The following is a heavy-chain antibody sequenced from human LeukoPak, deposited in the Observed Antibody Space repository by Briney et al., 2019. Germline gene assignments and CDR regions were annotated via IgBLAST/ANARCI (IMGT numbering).Heavy chain of an antibody. D-gene: IGHD6-19*01. Sequence: ETLSLTCTVAGGSISSYYWSWVRQPAGKGLEGIGRIYTSGSTNYNPSLKSRVTMSVDTSKNQFSLKLSSVTAADTAVYYCARDSEPPGIAVAGPLDYWGQGTLVTVSS. J-gene: IGHJ4*02. CDR2: IYTSGST. V-gene: IGHV4-4*07. CDR1: GGSISSYY. CDR3: ARDSEPPGIAVAGPLDY.